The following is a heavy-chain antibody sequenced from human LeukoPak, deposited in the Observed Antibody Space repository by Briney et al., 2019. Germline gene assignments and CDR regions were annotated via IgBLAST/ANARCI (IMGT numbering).Heavy chain of an antibody. CDR3: AKDSKVAAAGYFFDY. D-gene: IGHD6-13*01. CDR2: ISYDGSNK. V-gene: IGHV3-30-3*01. CDR1: GFTFSSYA. J-gene: IGHJ4*02. Sequence: GGSLRLSCAASGFTFSSYAMHWVRQAPGKGLERVAVISYDGSNKYYADSVKGRFTISRDNSKNTLYLEMNSLRPEDTAVYHCAKDSKVAAAGYFFDYWGQGTLVTVSS.